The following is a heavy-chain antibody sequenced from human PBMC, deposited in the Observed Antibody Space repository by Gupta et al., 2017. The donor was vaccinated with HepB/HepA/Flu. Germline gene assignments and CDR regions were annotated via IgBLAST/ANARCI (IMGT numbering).Heavy chain of an antibody. CDR3: ARDSSGFGEGWFDP. CDR1: GFTFRSYW. J-gene: IGHJ5*02. V-gene: IGHV3-7*01. Sequence: EVQLVESGGGLVQPGGSLSLSCAASGFTFRSYWMSWVRQAPGKGLEWVANIKQDGSEKYYVDSVKGRFTISRDNAKNSLYLQMNSLRAEDTAVYYCARDSSGFGEGWFDPWGQGTLVTVSS. D-gene: IGHD3-10*01. CDR2: IKQDGSEK.